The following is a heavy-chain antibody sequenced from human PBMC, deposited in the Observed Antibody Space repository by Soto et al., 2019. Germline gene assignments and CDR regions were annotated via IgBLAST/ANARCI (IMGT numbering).Heavy chain of an antibody. CDR2: IYYSGST. D-gene: IGHD5-18*01. CDR3: ARGGYSTKFDY. Sequence: SETLSLTCTVSGGSISSYYWSWIRQPPGKRLEWIGYIYYSGSTNYNPSLKSRVTISVDTSKNQFSLKLSSVTAADTAVYYCARGGYSTKFDYWGSGTLVTVSS. V-gene: IGHV4-59*01. J-gene: IGHJ4*01. CDR1: GGSISSYY.